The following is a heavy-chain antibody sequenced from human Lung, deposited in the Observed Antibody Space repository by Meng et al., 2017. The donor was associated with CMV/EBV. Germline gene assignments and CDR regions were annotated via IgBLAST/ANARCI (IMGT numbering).Heavy chain of an antibody. Sequence: GGSXRLXCKGSGYTFTKYWIGWVRQMPGKGLEWMGIVYPGDSDMRYSPSFQGQVTISADKSINTAYLQWSSLKASDSAMYYCARRGEDSSLPDYYFYGMDVWXQGTXVT. D-gene: IGHD6-6*01. CDR1: GYTFTKYW. V-gene: IGHV5-51*01. CDR3: ARRGEDSSLPDYYFYGMDV. CDR2: VYPGDSDM. J-gene: IGHJ6*02.